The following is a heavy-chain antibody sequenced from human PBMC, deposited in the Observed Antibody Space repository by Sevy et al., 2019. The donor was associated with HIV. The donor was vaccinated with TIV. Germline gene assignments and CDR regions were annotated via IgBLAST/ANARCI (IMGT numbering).Heavy chain of an antibody. J-gene: IGHJ4*02. V-gene: IGHV3-15*01. CDR3: TTVWDQYYYDSSGYYSY. CDR1: GFTFSNAW. Sequence: GGSLRLSCAASGFTFSNAWMSWVRQAPGKGLEWVGRIKSKTDGATTDYAAPVKGRFTISRDVSKNTLYLQMNSLKTEDTAVYYCTTVWDQYYYDSSGYYSYWGQGTLVTVSS. D-gene: IGHD3-22*01. CDR2: IKSKTDGATT.